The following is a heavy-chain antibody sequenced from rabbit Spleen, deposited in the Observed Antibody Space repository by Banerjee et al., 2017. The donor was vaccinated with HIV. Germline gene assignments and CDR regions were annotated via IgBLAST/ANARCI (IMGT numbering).Heavy chain of an antibody. CDR1: GFDFSSNA. CDR3: ARDSASGFGVAWGL. Sequence: EESGGGLVQPEGSLALTCKASGFDFSSNAMCWVRQAPGKGPEWIACIYTGSGGSTWYASWVNGRFTISKTSSTVDLRMTGLTAADTATYFCARDSASGFGVAWGLWGPGTLVTVS. D-gene: IGHD1-1*01. J-gene: IGHJ6*01. CDR2: IYTGSGGST. V-gene: IGHV1S47*01.